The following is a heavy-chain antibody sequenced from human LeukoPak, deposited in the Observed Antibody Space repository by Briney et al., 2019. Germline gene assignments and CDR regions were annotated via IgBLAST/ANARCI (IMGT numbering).Heavy chain of an antibody. CDR3: ARDLRRGRYCSSTSCPDWFDP. CDR1: GGSFSGYY. J-gene: IGHJ5*02. D-gene: IGHD2-2*01. Sequence: KASETLSLTCAVYGGSFSGYYWSWIRQPPGKGLEWIGEINHSGSTNYNPSLKSRVTISVDTSKNQFSLKLSSVTAADTAVYYCARDLRRGRYCSSTSCPDWFDPWGQGTLVTVSS. CDR2: INHSGST. V-gene: IGHV4-34*01.